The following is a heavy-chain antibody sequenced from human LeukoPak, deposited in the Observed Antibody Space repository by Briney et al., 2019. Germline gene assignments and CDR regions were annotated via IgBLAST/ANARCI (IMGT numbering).Heavy chain of an antibody. CDR3: ARRGVVPAAIGYFEY. CDR1: GGSFSGYY. Sequence: SATLSLTCAVYGGSFSGYYWSWIRQPPGKGLEWIGEINQSGSTNYNPSLKSRVTISVDTSKNQISLKLTSVTAADTAVYYCARRGVVPAAIGYFEYWGQGTLVTVSS. D-gene: IGHD2-2*02. CDR2: INQSGST. J-gene: IGHJ4*02. V-gene: IGHV4-34*01.